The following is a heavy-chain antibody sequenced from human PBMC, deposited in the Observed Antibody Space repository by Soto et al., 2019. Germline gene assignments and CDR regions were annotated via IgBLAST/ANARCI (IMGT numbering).Heavy chain of an antibody. CDR3: ARLAVVVPAAMRNYYYYGMDV. Sequence: SETLSLTCTVSGGSISSSSYYWGWIRQPPGKGLEWIGSIYYSGSTYYNPSHKSRVTISVDTSKNQFSLKLSSVTAADTAVYYCARLAVVVPAAMRNYYYYGMDVWGQGTTVTVSS. D-gene: IGHD2-2*01. J-gene: IGHJ6*02. V-gene: IGHV4-39*01. CDR1: GGSISSSSYY. CDR2: IYYSGST.